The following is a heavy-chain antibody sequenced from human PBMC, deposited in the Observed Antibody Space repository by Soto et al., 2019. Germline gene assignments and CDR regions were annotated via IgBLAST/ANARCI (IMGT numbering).Heavy chain of an antibody. CDR1: GFTFSSYS. CDR3: ARGGLAAAGTPPFDCGGDCFDY. D-gene: IGHD2-21*02. Sequence: GGSLRLSCAASGFTFSSYSMNWVRQAPGKGLEWVPSISSSSSYIYYADSVKGRFTISRDNAKNSLYLQMNSLRAEDTAVYYCARGGLAAAGTPPFDCGGDCFDYWGQGTLVTVSS. V-gene: IGHV3-21*01. J-gene: IGHJ4*02. CDR2: ISSSSSYI.